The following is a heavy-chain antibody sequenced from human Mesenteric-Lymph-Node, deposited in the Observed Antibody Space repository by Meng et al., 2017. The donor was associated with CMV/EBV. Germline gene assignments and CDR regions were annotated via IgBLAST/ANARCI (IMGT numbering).Heavy chain of an antibody. J-gene: IGHJ5*02. Sequence: PLDALPTRTNVSRWSSAIIGLDWGWSRQPPGKGLEWICGIFYSGSAHYNPALESRVTISIDQSKNEFFLNLGSVTAADTAMYFCARDTLTYSYGPGWIDPWGQGTLVTVSS. D-gene: IGHD3-10*01. CDR3: ARDTLTYSYGPGWIDP. CDR2: IFYSGSA. V-gene: IGHV4-39*02. CDR1: RWSSAIIGLD.